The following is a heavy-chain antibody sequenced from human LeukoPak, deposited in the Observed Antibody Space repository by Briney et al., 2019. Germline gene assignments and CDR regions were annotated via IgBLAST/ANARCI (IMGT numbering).Heavy chain of an antibody. CDR3: ARDVQVATIYPLDY. D-gene: IGHD5-12*01. CDR1: GFTFSSYT. V-gene: IGHV3-21*01. CDR2: ITRTSNYI. J-gene: IGHJ4*02. Sequence: PGGSLRLSCAASGFTFSSYTMNCVRQAPGKGLEWVSSITRTSNYIYYADSVKGRFTISRDNARNSLYLQMNSLRAEDTAVYYCARDVQVATIYPLDYWGQGTLVTVSS.